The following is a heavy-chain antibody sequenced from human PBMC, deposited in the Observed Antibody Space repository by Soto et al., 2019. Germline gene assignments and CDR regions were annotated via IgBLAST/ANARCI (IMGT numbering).Heavy chain of an antibody. V-gene: IGHV4-30-2*01. D-gene: IGHD3-22*01. CDR3: ARVFHYYDSSGDAFDI. Sequence: LSLTCAVSVGSISSGGYSWSWIRQPPGKGLEWIGYIYHSGSTYYNPSLKSRVTISVDRSKNQFSLKLSSVTAADTAVYYCARVFHYYDSSGDAFDIWGQGTMVTVSS. CDR1: VGSISSGGYS. CDR2: IYHSGST. J-gene: IGHJ3*02.